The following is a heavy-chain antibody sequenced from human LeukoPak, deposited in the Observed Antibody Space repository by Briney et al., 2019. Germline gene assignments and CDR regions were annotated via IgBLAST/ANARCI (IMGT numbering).Heavy chain of an antibody. CDR1: GYTFTGYY. D-gene: IGHD6-13*01. J-gene: IGHJ4*02. V-gene: IGHV1-2*02. CDR2: INPNSGGT. CDR3: ARAEGIDY. Sequence: ASVKVSCKASGYTFTGYYMHWVRQAPGQGLEWMGWINPNSGGTNYAQKFQGRVTMTRDTSISTAYMELSSLTFDDTAVYYCARAEGIDYWGQGTLVTVSS.